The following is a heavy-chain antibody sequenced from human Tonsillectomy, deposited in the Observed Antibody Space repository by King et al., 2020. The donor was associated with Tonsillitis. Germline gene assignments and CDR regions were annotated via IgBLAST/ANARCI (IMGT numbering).Heavy chain of an antibody. D-gene: IGHD3-3*01. V-gene: IGHV3-23*04. CDR1: GFTFSSHA. CDR3: AKSGLADFWSGYSYYFDY. Sequence: VQLVESGGGLVQPGGSLRLSCAASGFTFSSHAMSWVRQAPGKRLEWVSGISGSGGSTYYADSVKGRFTIARDKSKNTLYLQMNSLRAEDTAVYYCAKSGLADFWSGYSYYFDYWGQGTLVTVSS. CDR2: ISGSGGST. J-gene: IGHJ4*02.